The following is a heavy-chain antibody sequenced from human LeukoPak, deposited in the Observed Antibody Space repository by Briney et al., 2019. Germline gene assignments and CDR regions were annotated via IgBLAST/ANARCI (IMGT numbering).Heavy chain of an antibody. CDR1: GFSFSIYG. CDR2: ITGSGGTT. Sequence: GGSLRLSCAASGFSFSIYGMNWVRQAPGKGLEWVSGITGSGGTTYYADSVKGRATISRDNSKNTLYLQMNSLRAEDTAIYYCARDLRVISFDNWGQGTLVSVSS. D-gene: IGHD2-21*01. CDR3: ARDLRVISFDN. J-gene: IGHJ4*02. V-gene: IGHV3-23*01.